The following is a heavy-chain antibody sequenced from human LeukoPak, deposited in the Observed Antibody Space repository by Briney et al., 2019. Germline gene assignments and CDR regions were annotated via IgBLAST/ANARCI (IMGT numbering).Heavy chain of an antibody. V-gene: IGHV4-61*02. Sequence: PSQTLSLTCTVSGGSISSGSYYWSWIPQPAGKGLEWIGRIYTSGSTNYNPSLKSRVTISVDTSKNQFSLKLSSVTAADTAVYYCARTRFPMWEYQDYWGQGTLVTVSS. J-gene: IGHJ4*02. CDR1: GGSISSGSYY. CDR2: IYTSGST. D-gene: IGHD1-26*01. CDR3: ARTRFPMWEYQDY.